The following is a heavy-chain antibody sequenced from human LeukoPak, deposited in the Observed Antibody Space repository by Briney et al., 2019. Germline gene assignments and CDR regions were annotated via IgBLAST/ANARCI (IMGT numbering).Heavy chain of an antibody. CDR1: GYTFTSYG. Sequence: GASVKVSCKASGYTFTSYGISWVRQAPGQGLEWMGWISAYNGNTNYAQKLQGRVTMTTDTSTSTAYMELRSLRSDDTAVYYCAAGRSSSSGPYNYYYMDVWGKGTTVTVSS. V-gene: IGHV1-18*01. J-gene: IGHJ6*03. CDR3: AAGRSSSSGPYNYYYMDV. CDR2: ISAYNGNT. D-gene: IGHD6-6*01.